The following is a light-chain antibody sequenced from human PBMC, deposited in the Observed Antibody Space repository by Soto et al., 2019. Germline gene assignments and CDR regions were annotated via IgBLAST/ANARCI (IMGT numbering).Light chain of an antibody. J-gene: IGLJ2*01. V-gene: IGLV1-51*02. Sequence: QSVLTQPPSVSAAAGQKVTISCSGSSSNIGSDYVSWYQQLPGTAPKLLIYENNKRPSGIPDRFSGSKSGTSATLGITGLQTGDEADYYCAAWDKSLKGGVFGGGTKLTVL. CDR1: SSNIGSDY. CDR3: AAWDKSLKGGV. CDR2: ENN.